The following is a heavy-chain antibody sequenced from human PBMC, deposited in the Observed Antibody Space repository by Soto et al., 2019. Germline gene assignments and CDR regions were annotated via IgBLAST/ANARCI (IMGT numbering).Heavy chain of an antibody. CDR2: IYPGDSDA. D-gene: IGHD3-10*01. J-gene: IGHJ4*02. CDR1: GYTFSKYW. Sequence: GESLKISCMGSGYTFSKYWIGWVRQTPGKGLEWMGMIYPGDSDARYSPSFEGRVTFSVDKSINTAYLQWNSLKASDTAMYYCARQGGEYNTMSDYWGQGTLVTVSS. V-gene: IGHV5-51*01. CDR3: ARQGGEYNTMSDY.